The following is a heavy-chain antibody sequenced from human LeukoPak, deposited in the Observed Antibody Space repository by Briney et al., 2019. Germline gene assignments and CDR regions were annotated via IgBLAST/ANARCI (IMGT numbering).Heavy chain of an antibody. CDR2: ISGSGGRT. Sequence: GGSLRLSRAASGFTFSSYAMTWVRQAPGKGLEWVSGISGSGGRTYYADSVKGRFTISRDNAKNTLYLQMNSLRAEDTAVYYCARGYYGSGSYYNLDYWGQGTLVTVSS. CDR1: GFTFSSYA. V-gene: IGHV3-23*01. CDR3: ARGYYGSGSYYNLDY. D-gene: IGHD3-10*01. J-gene: IGHJ4*02.